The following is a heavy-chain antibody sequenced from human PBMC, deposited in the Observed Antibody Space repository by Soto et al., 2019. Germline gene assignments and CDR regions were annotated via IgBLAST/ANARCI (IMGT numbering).Heavy chain of an antibody. Sequence: QVQLVESGGGVVQPGRSLRLSCAASGFTFSSYAMHWVRQAPGKGLEWVAVISYDGSNKYYADSVKGRFTISRDNSKITLYLQMNSLRAEDTAVYYCARDRGSSGWYVDGWGQGTLVTVSS. D-gene: IGHD6-19*01. CDR3: ARDRGSSGWYVDG. CDR2: ISYDGSNK. V-gene: IGHV3-30-3*01. CDR1: GFTFSSYA. J-gene: IGHJ4*02.